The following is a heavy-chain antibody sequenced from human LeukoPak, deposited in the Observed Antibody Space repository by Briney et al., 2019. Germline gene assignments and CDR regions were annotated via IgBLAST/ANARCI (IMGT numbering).Heavy chain of an antibody. CDR3: ARDRDSGSYVGGWFDP. CDR1: GFTFSSYS. J-gene: IGHJ5*02. D-gene: IGHD1-26*01. CDR2: ISSSSSYI. V-gene: IGHV3-21*01. Sequence: AGGSLRLSCAASGFTFSSYSMNWVRQAPGKGLEWVSSISSSSSYIYYADSVKGRFTISRDNAKNSLYLQMNSLRAEDTAVYYCARDRDSGSYVGGWFDPWGQGTLVTVSS.